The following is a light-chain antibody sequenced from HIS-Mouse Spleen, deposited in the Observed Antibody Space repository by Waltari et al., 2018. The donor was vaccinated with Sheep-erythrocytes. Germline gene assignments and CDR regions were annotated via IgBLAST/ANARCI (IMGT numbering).Light chain of an antibody. Sequence: QSALTQPASVSGSPGQSITISCLGTSRTVGSYNLVSWYQQHPGKAPKLMIYEGSKRPSGVSNRFSGSKSGNTASLTISGLQTEDEADYYCCSYAGSSTWVFGGGTKLTVL. CDR3: CSYAGSSTWV. CDR1: SRTVGSYNL. V-gene: IGLV2-23*01. CDR2: EGS. J-gene: IGLJ3*02.